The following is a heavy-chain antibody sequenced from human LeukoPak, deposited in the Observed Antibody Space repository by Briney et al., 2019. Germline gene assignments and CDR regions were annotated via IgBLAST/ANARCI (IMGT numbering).Heavy chain of an antibody. V-gene: IGHV3-23*01. CDR2: ISGSGGST. J-gene: IGHJ6*03. Sequence: GGSLRLSCAASGFTFSSYGMSWVRQAPGKGLEWVSAISGSGGSTYYADSVKGRFTISRDNSKNTLYLQMNSLRAEDTAVYYCAKDHIRYSSGRMAYYYYMDVWGKGTTVTISS. D-gene: IGHD6-19*01. CDR1: GFTFSSYG. CDR3: AKDHIRYSSGRMAYYYYMDV.